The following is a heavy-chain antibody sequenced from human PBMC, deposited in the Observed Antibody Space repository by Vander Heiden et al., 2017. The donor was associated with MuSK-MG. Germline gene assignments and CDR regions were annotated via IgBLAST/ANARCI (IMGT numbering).Heavy chain of an antibody. J-gene: IGHJ3*02. D-gene: IGHD7-27*01. CDR2: IYYSGST. CDR1: GGSLSSGDYY. Sequence: QVQLQESGPGLVKPSQTLSLTCTVSGGSLSSGDYYWSWIRQPPGKGLGWIGYIYYSGSTYYNPSLKSRVTISVDTSKNQFSLKLSSVTAADTAVYYCARERDDWGSGAFDIWGQGTMVTVSS. CDR3: ARERDDWGSGAFDI. V-gene: IGHV4-30-4*08.